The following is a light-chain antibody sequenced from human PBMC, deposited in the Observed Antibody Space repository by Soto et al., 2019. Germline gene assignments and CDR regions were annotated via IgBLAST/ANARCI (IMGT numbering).Light chain of an antibody. CDR3: QQYYETPLT. J-gene: IGKJ4*01. V-gene: IGKV4-1*01. CDR1: QSLLYSSNNKNY. CDR2: WAY. Sequence: DIVMTQSPDSLAVSLGETATINCKSSQSLLYSSNNKNYLAWYRQKPRQPPELLIYWAYTRESGVTGRYSGSGSGTDFTLTISSLRAEDVAIYYCQQYYETPLTFGGGTTVEIK.